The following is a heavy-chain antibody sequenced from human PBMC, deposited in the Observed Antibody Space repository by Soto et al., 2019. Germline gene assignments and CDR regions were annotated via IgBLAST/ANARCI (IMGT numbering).Heavy chain of an antibody. CDR2: LSGSNNNI. CDR3: ASEGLCGADSYFFEN. V-gene: IGHV3-48*03. CDR1: GLTLRNYE. D-gene: IGHD2-21*02. J-gene: IGHJ4*02. Sequence: PGGSLRLPCAASGLTLRNYEMNWVRQAQGKGLEWISKLSGSNNNIYYADSVRGRFTISRDNAKNSLYLQMNSLRAEDTAIYYCASEGLCGADSYFFENRGQGTQVTVSS.